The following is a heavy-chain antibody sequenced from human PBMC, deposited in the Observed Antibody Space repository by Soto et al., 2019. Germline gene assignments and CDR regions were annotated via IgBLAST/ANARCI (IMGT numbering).Heavy chain of an antibody. CDR3: ARAGGSYYGAPWGY. Sequence: GGSLRLSCAASGFTFSSYSMNWVRQAPGKGLEWVSYISSSSSTIYYEDSVKGRFTISRDNAKNSLYPQMNSLRDEDTAVYYCARAGGSYYGAPWGYWGQGTLVTVSS. J-gene: IGHJ4*02. CDR2: ISSSSSTI. CDR1: GFTFSSYS. D-gene: IGHD1-26*01. V-gene: IGHV3-48*02.